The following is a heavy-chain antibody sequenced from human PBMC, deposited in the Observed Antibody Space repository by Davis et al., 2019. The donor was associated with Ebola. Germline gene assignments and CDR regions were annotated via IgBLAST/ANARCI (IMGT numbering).Heavy chain of an antibody. CDR3: ARARVVVVADTEVYYYYGMDV. J-gene: IGHJ6*02. D-gene: IGHD2-15*01. CDR2: INHSGST. V-gene: IGHV4-34*01. Sequence: SETLSLTCTVYGGSFSGYYWSWIRQPPGKGLEWIGEINHSGSTNYNPSLKSRVTISVDTSKNQFSLKLSSVTAADTAVYYCARARVVVVADTEVYYYYGMDVWGQGTTVTVSS. CDR1: GGSFSGYY.